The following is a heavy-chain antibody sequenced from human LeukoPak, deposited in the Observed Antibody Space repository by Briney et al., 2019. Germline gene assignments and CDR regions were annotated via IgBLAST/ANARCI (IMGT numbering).Heavy chain of an antibody. J-gene: IGHJ6*02. D-gene: IGHD3-22*01. CDR3: ARSMRAYHYDSSDYYPQDYNFYPQDYNFGMEV. V-gene: IGHV1-3*01. CDR1: GYTFTSYA. CDR2: INAGNGNT. Sequence: ASVKVSCKASGYTFTSYAMHWVRQAPGQRLEWMGWINAGNGNTKYSQKFQGRVTITRDTSTSTVYMELSSLRSEDTAVYYCARSMRAYHYDSSDYYPQDYNFYPQDYNFGMEVWGQGTTVTVSS.